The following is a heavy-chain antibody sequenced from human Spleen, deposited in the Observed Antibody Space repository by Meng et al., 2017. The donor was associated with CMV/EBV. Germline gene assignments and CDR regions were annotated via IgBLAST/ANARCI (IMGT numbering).Heavy chain of an antibody. D-gene: IGHD6-19*01. CDR3: ARHWLVRYYFDY. V-gene: IGHV3-11*01. CDR1: GFTFSDYY. CDR2: ISSSGSTI. J-gene: IGHJ4*02. Sequence: GSLRLSCAASGFTFSDYYMSWIRQAPGKGLEWVSYISSSGSTIYYADSVQGRFTISRDNAKNSLYLQMSTLRAEDTAVYYCARHWLVRYYFDYWGQGTLVTVSS.